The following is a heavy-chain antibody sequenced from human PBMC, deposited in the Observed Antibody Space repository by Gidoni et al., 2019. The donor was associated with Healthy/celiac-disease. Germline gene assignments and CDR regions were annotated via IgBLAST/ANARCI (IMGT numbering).Heavy chain of an antibody. CDR1: GYTLTELS. Sequence: QVQLVQPGAAVNKPGASAKVSCKVSGYTLTELSIHWVRQAPGKGLEWMGGFDPEDGETIYAQKFQGRVTMTEDTSTDTAYMELSSLRSEDTAVYYCATDQGITMVRGHYYYMDVWGKGTTVTVSS. V-gene: IGHV1-24*01. J-gene: IGHJ6*03. CDR2: FDPEDGET. D-gene: IGHD3-10*01. CDR3: ATDQGITMVRGHYYYMDV.